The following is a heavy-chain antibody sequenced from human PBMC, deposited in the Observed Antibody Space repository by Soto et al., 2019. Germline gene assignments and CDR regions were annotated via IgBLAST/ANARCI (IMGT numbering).Heavy chain of an antibody. CDR1: GFTFDDYA. CDR2: ISWNGGSI. V-gene: IGHV3-9*01. D-gene: IGHD6-13*01. CDR3: AKEGIAAAGMLDY. Sequence: EVQLVESGGGLVQPGRSLRLSCAASGFTFDDYAMHWVRQAPGKGLEWVSSISWNGGSIGYADSVKGRFTISRDNAKNSRYLQMNSLRAEDTALYYFAKEGIAAAGMLDYWGQGTLVTVSS. J-gene: IGHJ4*02.